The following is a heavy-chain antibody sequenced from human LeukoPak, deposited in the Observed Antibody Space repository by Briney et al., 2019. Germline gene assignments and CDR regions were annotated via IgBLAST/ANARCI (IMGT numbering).Heavy chain of an antibody. D-gene: IGHD6-13*01. V-gene: IGHV4-39*01. Sequence: SETLSLTCTVSGGSISSSTYSWGWIRQPPGKGLEWIGSIYYSGSTYDNPSLKSRVTISVDTSKNQFSLHLSSVTAADTAMYYCARLSRGSTWYGYIDYWGQGTLVTVSS. J-gene: IGHJ4*02. CDR3: ARLSRGSTWYGYIDY. CDR1: GGSISSSTYS. CDR2: IYYSGST.